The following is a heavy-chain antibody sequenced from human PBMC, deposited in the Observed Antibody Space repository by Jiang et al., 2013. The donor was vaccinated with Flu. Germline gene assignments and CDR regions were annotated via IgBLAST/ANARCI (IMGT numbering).Heavy chain of an antibody. CDR3: ARHRGGGGFYREDFQY. Sequence: PGESLQISCRGSGYRFTDYWIGWVRQMPGKGLEWMGVIYPGDSETRYSPSFQGQVTISADKSISTAYLQWSSLKASDTAIYYCARHRGGGGFYREDFQYWAQGTLVTVSS. CDR2: IYPGDSET. D-gene: IGHD1-26*01. J-gene: IGHJ4*02. V-gene: IGHV5-51*01. CDR1: GYRFTDYW.